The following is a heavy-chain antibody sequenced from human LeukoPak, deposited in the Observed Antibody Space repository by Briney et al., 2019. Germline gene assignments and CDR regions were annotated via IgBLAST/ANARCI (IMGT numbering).Heavy chain of an antibody. V-gene: IGHV3-23*01. J-gene: IGHJ2*01. D-gene: IGHD3-22*01. CDR1: GFTFSSRG. Sequence: GGTLRVSCAASGFTFSSRGMNWVRQAPGKGLEWVSGISPSGDILYYADSVKGQFTISRDTSKNTLSLQMHRLRDADTAVYYCARLGSGYYFAFDLWGRGTLVTVSS. CDR2: ISPSGDIL. CDR3: ARLGSGYYFAFDL.